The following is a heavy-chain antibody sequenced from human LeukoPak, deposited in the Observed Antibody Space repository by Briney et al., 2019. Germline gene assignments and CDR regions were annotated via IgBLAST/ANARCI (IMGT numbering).Heavy chain of an antibody. Sequence: SETLSLTCTVSGGSISSSSYYWGWIRQPPGKGLEWIGSIYYSGSTYYNPSLKSRVTISVDTSKNQFSLKLSSVTAADTAVYYCARGPVAGLDYWGQGTLVTVSS. CDR1: GGSISSSSYY. J-gene: IGHJ4*02. CDR3: ARGPVAGLDY. D-gene: IGHD6-19*01. CDR2: IYYSGST. V-gene: IGHV4-39*07.